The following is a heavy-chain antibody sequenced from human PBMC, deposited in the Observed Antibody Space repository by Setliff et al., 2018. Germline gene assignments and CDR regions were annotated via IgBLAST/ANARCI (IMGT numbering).Heavy chain of an antibody. Sequence: SETLSLTCAVSGGSISSGSYYWSWIRQPAGKGLEWVGRLHTSGSTNYNPSLKSRVTISVDTSKNQFSLKLSSVTAADTAVYYCARDNRARHYMDVWGKGTTVTVSS. CDR1: GGSISSGSYY. CDR3: ARDNRARHYMDV. J-gene: IGHJ6*03. CDR2: LHTSGST. D-gene: IGHD3-10*01. V-gene: IGHV4-61*02.